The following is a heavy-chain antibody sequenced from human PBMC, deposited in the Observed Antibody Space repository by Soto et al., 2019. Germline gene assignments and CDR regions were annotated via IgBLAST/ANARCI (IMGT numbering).Heavy chain of an antibody. V-gene: IGHV3-23*01. CDR1: GFTFSSFD. D-gene: IGHD2-15*01. J-gene: IGHJ4*02. Sequence: EVQLLESGGGLVQPGGSLRLSCTASGFTFSSFDMSWVRQAPGKGLGWVSSISGSAGRTYQPESVKGRFTSSRDNSKNTVYLQRSGLRVEDTAVYYCARDRWQLYYFDSWGQGILVTVSP. CDR2: ISGSAGRT. CDR3: ARDRWQLYYFDS.